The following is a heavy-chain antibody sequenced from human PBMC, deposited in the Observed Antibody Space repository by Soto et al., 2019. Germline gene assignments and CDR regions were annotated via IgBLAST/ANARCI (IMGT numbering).Heavy chain of an antibody. CDR2: INTYDGDT. Sequence: QVQLVQSGAEVKEPGASVKVSCKASGYTFTSYGINWVRQAPGQGLEWMGWINTYDGDTKYAQKLQGRVTMATDTSTSTANMGLRGLSPDDTAMYYGARDDCVSSSCYTANWGQGTLVPVSS. J-gene: IGHJ4*02. D-gene: IGHD3-22*01. V-gene: IGHV1-18*01. CDR1: GYTFTSYG. CDR3: ARDDCVSSSCYTAN.